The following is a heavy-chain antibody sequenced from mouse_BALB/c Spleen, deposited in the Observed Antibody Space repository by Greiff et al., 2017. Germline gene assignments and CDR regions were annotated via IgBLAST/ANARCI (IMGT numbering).Heavy chain of an antibody. CDR1: GFSLTSYG. Sequence: VQLQQSGPGLVAPSQSLSITCTVSGFSLTSYGVHWVRQPPGKGLEWLGVIWAGGSTNYNSALMSRLSISKDNSKSQVFLKMNSLQTDDTAMYYCASGEVREFAYWGQGTLVTVSA. D-gene: IGHD2-14*01. J-gene: IGHJ3*01. V-gene: IGHV2-9*02. CDR3: ASGEVREFAY. CDR2: IWAGGST.